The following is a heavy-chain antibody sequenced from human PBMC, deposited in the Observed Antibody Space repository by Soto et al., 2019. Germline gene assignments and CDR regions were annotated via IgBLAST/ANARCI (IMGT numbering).Heavy chain of an antibody. CDR1: GFTLSSYA. D-gene: IGHD3-22*01. J-gene: IGHJ4*02. CDR2: ISGSGGST. V-gene: IGHV3-23*01. Sequence: SGGSLRLSCAASGFTLSSYAMSWVRQAPGKGLEWVSAISGSGGSTYYADSVKGRFTISRDNSKNTLYLQMNSLRAEDTAVYYCAKIRVLMIVPGHDYWGQGTLVTVSS. CDR3: AKIRVLMIVPGHDY.